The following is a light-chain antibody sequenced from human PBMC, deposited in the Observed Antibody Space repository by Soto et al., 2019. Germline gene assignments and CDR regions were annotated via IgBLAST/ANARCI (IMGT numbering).Light chain of an antibody. V-gene: IGKV3-20*01. J-gene: IGKJ1*01. CDR1: QSVSSSH. Sequence: ENVLTQSPGTLSLSPGERATLSCRASQSVSSSHLAWYQQKPGQAPRLLIYDASSRATGIPDRFSGSGSGTDFTLTISRLEPEDFAVYFCQQYGSSPRTFGQGTKVEIK. CDR2: DAS. CDR3: QQYGSSPRT.